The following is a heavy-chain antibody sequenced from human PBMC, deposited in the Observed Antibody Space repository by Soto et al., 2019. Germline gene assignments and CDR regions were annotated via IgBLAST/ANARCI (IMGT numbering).Heavy chain of an antibody. Sequence: QVQLVQSGAEVKKPGSSVKVSCKASGGTFSSYAISWVRQSPGQGLEWMGGLIPIFGTANYAQKFQSRVTISAEEYTSTVYMELSSLRSEDTAVYYCARGGIPMVLGVMRYYYYGMDVWGQGTTVTVSS. CDR3: ARGGIPMVLGVMRYYYYGMDV. V-gene: IGHV1-69*01. J-gene: IGHJ6*02. D-gene: IGHD3-10*01. CDR2: LIPIFGTA. CDR1: GGTFSSYA.